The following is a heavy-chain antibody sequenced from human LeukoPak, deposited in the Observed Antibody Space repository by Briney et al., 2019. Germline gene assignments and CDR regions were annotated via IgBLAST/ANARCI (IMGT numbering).Heavy chain of an antibody. CDR2: IYYSGST. V-gene: IGHV4-39*01. Sequence: PSETLSLTCTVSGGSISSSSYYWGWIRQPPGKGLEWIGSIYYSGSTYYNPSLKSRVTISVDTSKNQFSLKLSSVTAADTAVYYCASEYGSGSPYYYYGMDVWGQGTTVTVSS. J-gene: IGHJ6*02. CDR3: ASEYGSGSPYYYYGMDV. D-gene: IGHD3-10*01. CDR1: GGSISSSSYY.